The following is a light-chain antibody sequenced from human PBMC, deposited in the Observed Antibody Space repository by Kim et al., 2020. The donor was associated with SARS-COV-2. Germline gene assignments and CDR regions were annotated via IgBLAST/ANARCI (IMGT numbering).Light chain of an antibody. CDR1: SGHSTNT. CDR3: QTWDTGIRV. J-gene: IGLJ3*02. Sequence: SVKLTCTLSSGHSTNTIAWYQQQPEKGPRYLMKLYSDGSHTMGDGIPDRFSVSISGAERYLTISGLQSEDEADYYCQTWDTGIRVFGGGTQLTVL. V-gene: IGLV4-69*01. CDR2: LYSDGSH.